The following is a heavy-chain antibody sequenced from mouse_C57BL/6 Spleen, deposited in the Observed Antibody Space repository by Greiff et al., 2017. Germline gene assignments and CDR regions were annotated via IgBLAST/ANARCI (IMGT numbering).Heavy chain of an antibody. D-gene: IGHD2-4*01. CDR3: ARSDYDSAWFAY. V-gene: IGHV1-64*01. Sequence: QVQLQQPGAELVKPGASVKLSCKASGYTFTSYWMHWVKQRPGQGLEWIGMIHPNSGSTNYNEKFKSKATLTVDKSSSTAYMQLSSRTSEDSAVYYCARSDYDSAWFAYWGQGTLVTVSA. J-gene: IGHJ3*01. CDR1: GYTFTSYW. CDR2: IHPNSGST.